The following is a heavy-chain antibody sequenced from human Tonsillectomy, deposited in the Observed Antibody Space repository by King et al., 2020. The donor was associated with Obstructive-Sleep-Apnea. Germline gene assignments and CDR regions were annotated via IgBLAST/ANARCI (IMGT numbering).Heavy chain of an antibody. J-gene: IGHJ6*02. Sequence: QLQESGPGLVKPSETLSLTCTVSGGSISSYYWSWIRQPPGKGLEWIGYIYYSGSTNYNPSLKSRVTISVDTSKNQFSLKLSSVTAADTAVYYCARLRIVRATYYYGMDVWGQGTTVTVSS. CDR3: ARLRIVRATYYYGMDV. V-gene: IGHV4-59*08. CDR1: GGSISSYY. D-gene: IGHD1-26*01. CDR2: IYYSGST.